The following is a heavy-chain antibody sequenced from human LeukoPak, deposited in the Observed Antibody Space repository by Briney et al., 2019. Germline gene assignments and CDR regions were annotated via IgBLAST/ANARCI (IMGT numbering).Heavy chain of an antibody. D-gene: IGHD1-26*01. CDR1: GYTFTSYY. J-gene: IGHJ4*02. V-gene: IGHV1-46*01. CDR2: INPSGGST. Sequence: ASMKVSCKASGYTFTSYYMHWVRQAPGQGLEWMGIINPSGGSTSYAQKFQGRVTMTRDTSTSTVYMELSSLRSEDTAVYYCAIGIVGATYDYWGQGTLVTVSS. CDR3: AIGIVGATYDY.